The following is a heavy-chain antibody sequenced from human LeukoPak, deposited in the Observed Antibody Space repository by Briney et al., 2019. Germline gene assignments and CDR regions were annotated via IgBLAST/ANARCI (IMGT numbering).Heavy chain of an antibody. J-gene: IGHJ4*02. Sequence: GGSLRLSCAGSGFTFSNYSINWVRQAPGKGLEWVSSISPSSHYIYYADSVRGRFTISRDNARNSLYLQMNSLRAEDTAVYYCARDGAVAGTGEDYWGQGTLVTVSS. CDR2: ISPSSHYI. CDR3: ARDGAVAGTGEDY. D-gene: IGHD6-19*01. V-gene: IGHV3-21*04. CDR1: GFTFSNYS.